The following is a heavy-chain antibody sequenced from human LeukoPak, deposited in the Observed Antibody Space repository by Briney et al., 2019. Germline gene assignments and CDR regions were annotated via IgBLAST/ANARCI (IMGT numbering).Heavy chain of an antibody. J-gene: IGHJ4*02. CDR2: ISASGDRT. V-gene: IGHV3-23*01. CDR3: ARELEWLGKYYFDY. D-gene: IGHD3-10*01. CDR1: RFTFSYFA. Sequence: GGSLRLSCAASRFTFSYFAMHWVRQAPGKGLEWVSTISASGDRTYYADSVKGRFTISRDNSKNTLYLQLNSLRAEDAAVFYCARELEWLGKYYFDYWGQGTLVTVSS.